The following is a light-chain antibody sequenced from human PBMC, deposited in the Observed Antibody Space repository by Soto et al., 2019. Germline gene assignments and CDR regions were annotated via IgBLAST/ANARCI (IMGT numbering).Light chain of an antibody. CDR2: AAS. J-gene: IGKJ1*01. CDR3: QQRYSIPRT. CDR1: QSISSY. V-gene: IGKV1-39*01. Sequence: DIQMTRSPASLSASVGCRFTITFLASQSISSYLNWYQQKQGKAPKILIYAASSLQSGVPSRFSGSVSGTDGTITISSLKTEDGTTYYCQQRYSIPRTFGQGTKVDTK.